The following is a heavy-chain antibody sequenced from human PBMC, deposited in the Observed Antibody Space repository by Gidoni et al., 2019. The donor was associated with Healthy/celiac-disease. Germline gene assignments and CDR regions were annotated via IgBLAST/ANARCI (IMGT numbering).Heavy chain of an antibody. CDR2: INHSGST. CDR3: ASTRTGWLLRIRDAFDI. D-gene: IGHD2-15*01. V-gene: IGHV4-34*01. CDR1: GGSFSGYY. Sequence: QVQLQQWGAGLLKPSATLSLTCAVYGGSFSGYYWSWIRQPPGKGLEWIGEINHSGSTNYNPSLKSRVTISVDTAKNQFSLKLSSVTAADTAVYYCASTRTGWLLRIRDAFDIWGQGTMVTVSS. J-gene: IGHJ3*02.